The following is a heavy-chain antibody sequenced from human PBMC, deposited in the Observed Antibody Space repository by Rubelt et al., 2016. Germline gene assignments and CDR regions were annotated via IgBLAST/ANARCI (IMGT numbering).Heavy chain of an antibody. CDR3: ARGIWKFDY. Sequence: SRGGLVQPGGSLRVSCAASGFTFSRYAMNWVRQAPGKGLEWVAAISGSGGSTFYADSVKGRFTISRDNAKNSLYLQMNSLRAEDTAVYYCARGIWKFDYWGQGTLVTVSS. V-gene: IGHV3-23*01. J-gene: IGHJ4*02. CDR2: ISGSGGST. CDR1: GFTFSRYA. D-gene: IGHD3-3*01.